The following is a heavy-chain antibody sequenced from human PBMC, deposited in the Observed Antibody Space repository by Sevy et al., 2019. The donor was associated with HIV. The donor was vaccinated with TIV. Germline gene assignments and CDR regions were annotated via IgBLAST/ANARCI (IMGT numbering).Heavy chain of an antibody. CDR3: AREDFGSSWLYYYIDV. V-gene: IGHV4-4*07. Sequence: SETLSLTCTVSGGSISGYYWSWIRQPAGKGLEWIGRVYASASTNYNPSLRSRVTISVDTSRNQFYLNLQAVTAADTAVYYCAREDFGSSWLYYYIDVWGKGTPVTVSS. CDR2: VYASAST. CDR1: GGSISGYY. D-gene: IGHD6-13*01. J-gene: IGHJ6*03.